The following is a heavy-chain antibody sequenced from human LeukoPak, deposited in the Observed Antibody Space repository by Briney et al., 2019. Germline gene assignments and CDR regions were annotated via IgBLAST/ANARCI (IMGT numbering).Heavy chain of an antibody. J-gene: IGHJ5*02. CDR3: ARGFVYNSHFLRFDP. CDR1: GGSISSSSYY. Sequence: SETLSLTCTVSGGSISSSSYYWGWIRQPPGKGLEWIGSIYYSGSTYYNPSLKSRVAMSLDTSNNQFSLMLTSVTAADTAVYFCARGFVYNSHFLRFDPWGQGTQVTVSS. CDR2: IYYSGST. D-gene: IGHD2/OR15-2a*01. V-gene: IGHV4-39*07.